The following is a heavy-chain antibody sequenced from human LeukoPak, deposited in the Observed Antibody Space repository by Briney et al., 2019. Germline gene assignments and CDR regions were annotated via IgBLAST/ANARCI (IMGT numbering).Heavy chain of an antibody. CDR3: ARLLDNDSSGDPDTFDM. J-gene: IGHJ3*02. V-gene: IGHV4-59*11. D-gene: IGHD3-22*01. Sequence: SETLSLTCTVSGGSISSHYWSWIRQPPGRGLEWIGYIYFSGRTQYNPSLQSRVTISVDTSENNFSLKLTSMTAADTAVYYCARLLDNDSSGDPDTFDMWGRGTVVTASS. CDR2: IYFSGRT. CDR1: GGSISSHY.